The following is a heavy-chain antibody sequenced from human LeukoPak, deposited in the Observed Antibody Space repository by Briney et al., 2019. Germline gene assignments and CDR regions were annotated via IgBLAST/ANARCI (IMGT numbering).Heavy chain of an antibody. D-gene: IGHD3-22*01. J-gene: IGHJ4*02. V-gene: IGHV3-74*01. CDR1: GLTFSSHW. CDR3: AKDFYDSSGSRYDY. CDR2: ITNDGSST. Sequence: GGSLRLSCAASGLTFSSHWMHRVRQAPGKGLVWVSRITNDGSSTTYADSVKGRFTISRDNAKNMLYLQVNSLRAEDTAVYYCAKDFYDSSGSRYDYWGQGTLVTVSS.